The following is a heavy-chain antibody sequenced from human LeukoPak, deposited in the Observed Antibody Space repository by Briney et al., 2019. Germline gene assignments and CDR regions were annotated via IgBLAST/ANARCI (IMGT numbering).Heavy chain of an antibody. CDR2: IKSKTDGGTT. Sequence: GGSLRLSCAASGFTLSNYWMHWVRQAPGKGLVWVGRIKSKTDGGTTDYAAPVKGRFTISRDDSKNTLYLQMNSLKTEDTAVYFCTTDPRQWLVYWGQGTLVTVSS. V-gene: IGHV3-15*01. D-gene: IGHD6-19*01. CDR1: GFTLSNYW. J-gene: IGHJ4*02. CDR3: TTDPRQWLVY.